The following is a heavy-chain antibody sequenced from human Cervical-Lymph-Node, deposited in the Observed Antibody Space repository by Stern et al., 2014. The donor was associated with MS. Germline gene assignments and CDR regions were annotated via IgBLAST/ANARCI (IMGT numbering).Heavy chain of an antibody. CDR2: IDYSGST. Sequence: HVQLQESGPGLVKPSETLSLTCTVSGGSISSYYWSWIRQPPGKGMEWIGYIDYSGSTNYNPSLKSRVTISVDTSKNQFSLKLSSVTAADTAVYYCAREALAAGGLDYWGQGTLVTVSS. D-gene: IGHD6-13*01. CDR1: GGSISSYY. V-gene: IGHV4-59*01. CDR3: AREALAAGGLDY. J-gene: IGHJ4*02.